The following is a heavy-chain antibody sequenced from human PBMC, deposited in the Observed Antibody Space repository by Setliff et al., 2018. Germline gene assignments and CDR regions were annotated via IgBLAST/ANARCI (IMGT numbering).Heavy chain of an antibody. J-gene: IGHJ5*02. Sequence: GGSLRLSCTASGFTFGDYAMSWVRQAPGKGLEWVGFIRSKAYGGTTEYAASVKGRFTISRDDSKSIAYLQMNSLKTEDTAVYYCARDQAPLGIYWFDPWGQGTLVTVSS. CDR1: GFTFGDYA. D-gene: IGHD5-12*01. CDR3: ARDQAPLGIYWFDP. CDR2: IRSKAYGGTT. V-gene: IGHV3-49*04.